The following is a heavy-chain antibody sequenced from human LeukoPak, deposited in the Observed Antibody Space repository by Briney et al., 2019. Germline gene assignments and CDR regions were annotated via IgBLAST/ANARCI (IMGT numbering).Heavy chain of an antibody. V-gene: IGHV1-8*01. D-gene: IGHD3-10*01. Sequence: ASVKVSCKTSGDTFTSYDMNWVRQAAGQGLEWMGWMNPNSGNTVYAQKFRGRVTMTGDTSTSTAYMELSSLGSEDTAVYYCARGGTLVQGVTILYGMDVWGQGTTVTVSS. CDR2: MNPNSGNT. J-gene: IGHJ6*02. CDR1: GDTFTSYD. CDR3: ARGGTLVQGVTILYGMDV.